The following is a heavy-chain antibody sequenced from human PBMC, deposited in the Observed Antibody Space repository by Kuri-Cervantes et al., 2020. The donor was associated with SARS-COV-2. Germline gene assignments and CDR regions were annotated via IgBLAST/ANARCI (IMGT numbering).Heavy chain of an antibody. CDR3: AKLPVGATVGDY. Sequence: GESLKISCAASGFTFSSYAMSWVRQAPGKGLEWVSTISGSGGTTYYADSVKGRFTISRDNSKNTLYLQMNSLRAEDTAVYYCAKLPVGATVGDYWGQGTRV. CDR2: ISGSGGTT. D-gene: IGHD1-26*01. V-gene: IGHV3-23*01. J-gene: IGHJ4*02. CDR1: GFTFSSYA.